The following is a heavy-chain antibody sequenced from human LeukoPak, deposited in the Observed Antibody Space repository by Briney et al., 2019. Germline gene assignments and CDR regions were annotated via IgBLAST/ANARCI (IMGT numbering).Heavy chain of an antibody. J-gene: IGHJ6*03. V-gene: IGHV4-34*01. CDR1: GGSFSGYY. D-gene: IGHD3-10*01. CDR2: INHSGST. CDR3: ARLRIAMVRGVITSGYYYYYMDV. Sequence: SETLSLTCAVYGGSFSGYYWSWIRQPPGKGLEWIGEINHSGSTNYNPSLKSRVTISVDTSKNQFSLKLGSVTAADTAVYYCARLRIAMVRGVITSGYYYYYMDVWGKGTTVTISS.